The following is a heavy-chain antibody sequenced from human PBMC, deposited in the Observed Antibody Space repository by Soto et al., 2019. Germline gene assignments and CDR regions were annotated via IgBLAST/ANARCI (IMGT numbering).Heavy chain of an antibody. V-gene: IGHV4-39*01. CDR3: ARQRTSVVTQAYFDS. J-gene: IGHJ4*02. CDR2: IYYSGST. CDR1: GXXXXXXXYY. D-gene: IGHD2-21*02. Sequence: SETLSLTCTVTGXXXXXXXYYWGWIRQPPGKGLEWIGSIYYSGSTYNNPSLKSRVSMSVDTSKNQFSLKLRSVTAADTALYYCARQRTSVVTQAYFDSWGQGSLVTVSS.